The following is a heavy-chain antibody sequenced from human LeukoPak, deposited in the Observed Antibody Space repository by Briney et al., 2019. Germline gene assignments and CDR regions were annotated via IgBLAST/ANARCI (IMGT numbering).Heavy chain of an antibody. CDR2: IYYSGST. Sequence: SETLSLTCSVSGGSISVYCWSWIRQPPGKGLEWIGYIYYSGSTNYNPSLKSRVTISVDTSKNQFSLKLSSVTAADTAVYYCASEVYYYDSSGYATWFDYWGQGTLVTVSS. V-gene: IGHV4-59*01. D-gene: IGHD3-22*01. CDR1: GGSISVYC. J-gene: IGHJ4*02. CDR3: ASEVYYYDSSGYATWFDY.